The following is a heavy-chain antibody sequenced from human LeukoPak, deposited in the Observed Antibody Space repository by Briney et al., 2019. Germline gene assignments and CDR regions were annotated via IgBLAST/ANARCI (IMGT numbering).Heavy chain of an antibody. J-gene: IGHJ4*02. D-gene: IGHD6-19*01. CDR1: GFTFSNYA. V-gene: IGHV3-30*04. CDR2: ISSDGSSK. CDR3: VRDHSTGGSGWYWDY. Sequence: PGGSLRLSCAASGFTFSNYAMHWVRQAPGKGLEWVALISSDGSSKDYVGSVKGRFTISRDNSKNTLHLQMNSLRADDTAVYYCVRDHSTGGSGWYWDYWGQGTLVTVSS.